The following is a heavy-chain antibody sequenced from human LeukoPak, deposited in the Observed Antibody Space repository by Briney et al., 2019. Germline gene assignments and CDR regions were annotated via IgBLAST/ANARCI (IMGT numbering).Heavy chain of an antibody. CDR2: ISSSGSTI. J-gene: IGHJ4*02. Sequence: GGSLRLSCAASGFTFSSYEMNWVRQAPGKGLEWVSYISSSGSTIYYAASVKGRFTISRDNAKSSLYLQMNSLRAEDTAVYYCTRDGKGRNRIGYYFDYWGQGTLVTVSS. V-gene: IGHV3-48*03. CDR1: GFTFSSYE. D-gene: IGHD3-10*01. CDR3: TRDGKGRNRIGYYFDY.